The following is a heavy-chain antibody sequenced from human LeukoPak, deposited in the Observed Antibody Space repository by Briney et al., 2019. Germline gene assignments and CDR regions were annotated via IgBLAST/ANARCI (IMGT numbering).Heavy chain of an antibody. J-gene: IGHJ3*02. CDR3: AKASGYCSSTSCKSGAFDI. D-gene: IGHD2-2*01. V-gene: IGHV3-30*18. CDR1: GFTFSSYG. Sequence: PGGSLRLSCAASGFTFSSYGMHWVRQAPGKGLEWVAVISYDGSNKYYADSVKGRFTISRDNSKNTLYLQMNSLRAEDTAVYYCAKASGYCSSTSCKSGAFDIWGQGTMVTVSS. CDR2: ISYDGSNK.